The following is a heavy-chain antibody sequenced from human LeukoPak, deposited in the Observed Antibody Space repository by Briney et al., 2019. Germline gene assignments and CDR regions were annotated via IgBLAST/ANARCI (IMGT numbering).Heavy chain of an antibody. CDR1: GFSFSYHG. J-gene: IGHJ6*03. V-gene: IGHV3-48*01. D-gene: IGHD6-13*01. Sequence: GGSLRLSCVASGFSFSYHGMNWVRQAPGKGLEWVSYISSSSSTIYYADSVKGRFTISRDNAKNSLYLQMNSLRAEDTAVYYCARDMESSSWYYYYYYYYMDVWGKGTTVTVSS. CDR2: ISSSSSTI. CDR3: ARDMESSSWYYYYYYYYMDV.